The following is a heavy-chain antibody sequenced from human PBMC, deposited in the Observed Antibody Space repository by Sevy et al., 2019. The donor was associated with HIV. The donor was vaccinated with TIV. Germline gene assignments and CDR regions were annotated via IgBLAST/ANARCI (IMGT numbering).Heavy chain of an antibody. J-gene: IGHJ6*02. CDR2: IKQDGSGK. CDR1: GFTFSSYW. V-gene: IGHV3-7*01. CDR3: ARDGRYSYGYRNYYYYYGMDV. Sequence: GGSLRLSCAASGFTFSSYWMSWVRQAPGKGLEWVANIKQDGSGKYYVDSVKGRFTISRDNAKNSLYLQMNSLRAEDTAVYYCARDGRYSYGYRNYYYYYGMDVWGQGTTVTVSS. D-gene: IGHD5-18*01.